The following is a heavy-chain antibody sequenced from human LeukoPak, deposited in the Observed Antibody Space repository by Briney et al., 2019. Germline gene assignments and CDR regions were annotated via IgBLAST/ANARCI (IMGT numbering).Heavy chain of an antibody. Sequence: GGSLRLSCAASAFAFGSYWMSWVRQAPGKGLGWVANIRQDGGETYYVDSVKGRFTISRDNAKNSLYLEMNSLRAEDTAVYYCLRENHDSGWSFDYWGQGALVTVSS. J-gene: IGHJ4*02. D-gene: IGHD3-22*01. CDR1: AFAFGSYW. V-gene: IGHV3-7*01. CDR2: IRQDGGET. CDR3: LRENHDSGWSFDY.